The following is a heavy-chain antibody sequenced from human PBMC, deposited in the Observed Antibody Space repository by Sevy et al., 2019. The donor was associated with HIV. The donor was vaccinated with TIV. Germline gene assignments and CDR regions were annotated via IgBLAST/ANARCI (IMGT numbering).Heavy chain of an antibody. D-gene: IGHD3-9*01. CDR2: ISAYNGNT. J-gene: IGHJ5*02. Sequence: ASVKVSCKASGYTFTSYGIRWVRQPPGQGLEWMGWISAYNGNTNYGRKLQDRVTMTPDKSTGKAYMELRSLRSDDTAVYYCARATAYDDILTGSYNWFDPRGQGTLVTVSS. CDR3: ARATAYDDILTGSYNWFDP. V-gene: IGHV1-18*04. CDR1: GYTFTSYG.